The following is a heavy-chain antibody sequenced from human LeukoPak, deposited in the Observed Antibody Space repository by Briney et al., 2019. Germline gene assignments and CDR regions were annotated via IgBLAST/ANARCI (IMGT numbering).Heavy chain of an antibody. CDR3: ARDWLAKIPVAGNFDP. Sequence: GGSLRLSCAASGFTFSSYWMGWVRQAPGKGLEWVANIKQDGSEKYYVDSVKGRFTISRDNAKNSLYLQMNSLRAEDTAVYYCARDWLAKIPVAGNFDPWGQGTLVTVSS. J-gene: IGHJ5*02. D-gene: IGHD6-19*01. CDR1: GFTFSSYW. CDR2: IKQDGSEK. V-gene: IGHV3-7*01.